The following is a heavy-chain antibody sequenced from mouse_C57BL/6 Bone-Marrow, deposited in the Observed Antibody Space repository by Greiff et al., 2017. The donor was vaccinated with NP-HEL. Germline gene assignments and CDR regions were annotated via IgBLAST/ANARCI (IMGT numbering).Heavy chain of an antibody. J-gene: IGHJ3*01. Sequence: QVTLKESGPGILQPSQTLSLTCSFSGFSLSPFGMGVCLIRPPSGNCLEWLAPIWWYDNKYYNPALKSLLTNSKDTSKNQVFLTIANVDTADTATYYCARMVYYYGSSYGAYWGQGTLVTVSA. D-gene: IGHD1-1*01. CDR3: ARMVYYYGSSYGAY. CDR1: GFSLSPFGMG. CDR2: IWWYDNK. V-gene: IGHV8-8*01.